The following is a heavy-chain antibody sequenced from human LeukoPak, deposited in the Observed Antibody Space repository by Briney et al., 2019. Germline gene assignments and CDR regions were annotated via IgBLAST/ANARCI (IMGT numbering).Heavy chain of an antibody. V-gene: IGHV1-2*02. Sequence: ASVKVSCKASGYTFTDYYIHWVRQAPGQGPEWMGWVNPNSGDTNYAQRFRGRVTMTRDTSINTAYMELSSLRSDDTAVYYCARSNYYGSQSEYWGQGTLVAVSS. J-gene: IGHJ4*02. CDR3: ARSNYYGSQSEY. CDR2: VNPNSGDT. CDR1: GYTFTDYY. D-gene: IGHD3-10*01.